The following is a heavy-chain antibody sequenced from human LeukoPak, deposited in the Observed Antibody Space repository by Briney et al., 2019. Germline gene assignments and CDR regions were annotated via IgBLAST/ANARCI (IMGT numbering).Heavy chain of an antibody. CDR3: ARPLGNGYSYWYFDL. Sequence: SETLSLTCTVSGDSISSYYWSWLRQPPGKGLEWIGYIYYSGSTRNNPSLQSRVTISIDTSKNQISLKLSSVTAADTAVYYCARPLGNGYSYWYFDLWGRGTLVTVSS. CDR1: GDSISSYY. D-gene: IGHD3-22*01. CDR2: IYYSGST. J-gene: IGHJ2*01. V-gene: IGHV4-59*01.